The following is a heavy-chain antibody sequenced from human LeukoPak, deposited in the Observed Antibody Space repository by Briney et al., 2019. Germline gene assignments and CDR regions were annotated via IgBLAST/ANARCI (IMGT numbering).Heavy chain of an antibody. D-gene: IGHD6-13*01. CDR2: FDPEDGET. J-gene: IGHJ4*02. Sequence: ASVKVSCKVSGYTLTELSMHWVRQAPGKGLEWMGGFDPEDGETIYAQKFQGRVTMTEDTSTDTAYMELSSPRSEDTAVYYCARLSMDSSRDGEGYWGQGTLVTVSS. CDR3: ARLSMDSSRDGEGY. CDR1: GYTLTELS. V-gene: IGHV1-24*01.